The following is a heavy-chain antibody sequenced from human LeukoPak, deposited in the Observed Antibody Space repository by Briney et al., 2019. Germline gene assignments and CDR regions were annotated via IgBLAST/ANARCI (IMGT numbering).Heavy chain of an antibody. J-gene: IGHJ4*02. V-gene: IGHV4-59*01. CDR1: GGSISSYY. Sequence: SETLSLTCTVSGGSISSYYWSWIRQPPGKGLEWIGYIYHSGSTNYNPSLKSRVTISVDTSKNQFSLKLSSVTAADTAVYYCARSEGTVTTHWGQGTLVTVSS. D-gene: IGHD4-17*01. CDR2: IYHSGST. CDR3: ARSEGTVTTH.